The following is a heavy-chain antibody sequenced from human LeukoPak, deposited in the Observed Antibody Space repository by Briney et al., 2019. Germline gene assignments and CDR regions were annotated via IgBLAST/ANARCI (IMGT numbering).Heavy chain of an antibody. V-gene: IGHV4-59*08. J-gene: IGHJ4*02. CDR3: ARHKSGSYYSFDY. D-gene: IGHD1-26*01. CDR1: GASISNYY. CDR2: IFYGGSA. Sequence: SETLSLTCTVSGASISNYYWSWVRQPPGKGLEWIGYIFYGGSANYNPSLKSRVTISIDTSKNQLSLKLSSVTAADTAVYYCARHKSGSYYSFDYWGQGTLVTVSS.